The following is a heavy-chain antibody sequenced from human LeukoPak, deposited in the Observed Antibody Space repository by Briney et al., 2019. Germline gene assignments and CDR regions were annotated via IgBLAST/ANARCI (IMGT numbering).Heavy chain of an antibody. Sequence: PGGSLRLSCAASGFTVSSNYMSWVRQAPGKGLEWVSIIYSGGSTYYADSVKGRLTISRDNSKNTLYLQMNSLRAEDTAVYYCATRAPGRHFDYWGQGTLVTVSS. CDR1: GFTVSSNY. CDR3: ATRAPGRHFDY. V-gene: IGHV3-66*02. CDR2: IYSGGST. J-gene: IGHJ4*02.